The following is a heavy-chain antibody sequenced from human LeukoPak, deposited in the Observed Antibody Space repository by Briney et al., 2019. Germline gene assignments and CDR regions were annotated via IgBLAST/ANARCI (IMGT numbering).Heavy chain of an antibody. J-gene: IGHJ6*03. D-gene: IGHD3-10*01. Sequence: GASVKVSCKASGYTFTSYYMHWVRQAPGQGLEWMGIINPSGGSTSCAQKFQGRVTMTRDTSTSTVYMELSSLRSEDTAVYYCARGTMVRGVSQLYYMDVWGKGTTVTVSS. V-gene: IGHV1-46*01. CDR2: INPSGGST. CDR3: ARGTMVRGVSQLYYMDV. CDR1: GYTFTSYY.